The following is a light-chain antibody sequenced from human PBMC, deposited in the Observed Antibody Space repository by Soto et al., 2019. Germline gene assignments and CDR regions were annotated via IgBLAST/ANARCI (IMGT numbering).Light chain of an antibody. V-gene: IGLV1-40*01. CDR2: GNP. Sequence: QSVLTLPPSVSGAPGQRVTISCTGSSSNIGSTYDVQWYQQLPGTAPKLLIHGNPDRPSGVPDRFSGSKSGTSASLAITGLQADDEADYYCQSYDDSLSVHYVFGTGTKVTVL. CDR1: SSNIGSTYD. J-gene: IGLJ1*01. CDR3: QSYDDSLSVHYV.